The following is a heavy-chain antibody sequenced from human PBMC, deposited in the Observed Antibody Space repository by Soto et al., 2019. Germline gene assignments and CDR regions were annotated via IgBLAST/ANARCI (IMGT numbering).Heavy chain of an antibody. Sequence: PGGSLRLSCTASGFIFRNYVMTWVRQAPGKGLEWVSSIIGSGGTTYYTDSVKGRFTISRDNSKNTLFLQINSLRAEDTAVYYCAKDGLYSSSWYWGQGTLVTVPQ. D-gene: IGHD6-6*01. V-gene: IGHV3-23*01. J-gene: IGHJ4*02. CDR2: IIGSGGTT. CDR3: AKDGLYSSSWY. CDR1: GFIFRNYV.